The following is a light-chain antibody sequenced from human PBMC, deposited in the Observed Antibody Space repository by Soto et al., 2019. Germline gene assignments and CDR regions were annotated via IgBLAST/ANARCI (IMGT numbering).Light chain of an antibody. Sequence: EIVMTQSPATLSVSPWEIATLSCRAGQSINSKLAWYQQKPGQAPRLLIYGASIRATGIPARFSGSGSGTEFTLTISSLQSEDLAVYYCQEYGSSPPITFGQGTRLEIK. CDR2: GAS. CDR1: QSINSK. CDR3: QEYGSSPPIT. V-gene: IGKV3-15*01. J-gene: IGKJ5*01.